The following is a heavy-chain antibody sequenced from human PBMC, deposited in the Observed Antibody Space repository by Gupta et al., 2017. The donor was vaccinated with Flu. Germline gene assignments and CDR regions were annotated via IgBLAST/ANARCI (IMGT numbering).Heavy chain of an antibody. CDR1: GFTFDDYA. J-gene: IGHJ6*02. V-gene: IGHV3-9*01. CDR3: AKDIARFLEWLLPNAHYGMDV. CDR2: ISWNSGSI. D-gene: IGHD3-3*01. Sequence: EVQLVESGGGLVQPGRSLRLSCAASGFTFDDYAMHWVRQAPGKGLEWVSGISWNSGSIGYADSVKGRFTISRDNAKNSLYLQMNSPRAEDTALYYCAKDIARFLEWLLPNAHYGMDVWGQGTTVTVSS.